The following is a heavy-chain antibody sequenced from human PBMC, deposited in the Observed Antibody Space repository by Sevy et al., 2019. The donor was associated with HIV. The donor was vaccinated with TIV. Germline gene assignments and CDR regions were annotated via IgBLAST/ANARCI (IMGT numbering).Heavy chain of an antibody. CDR3: HGDYDSSQLASYYHYGMDV. CDR1: GFTFSSYA. J-gene: IGHJ6*02. V-gene: IGHV3-23*01. CDR2: IRGSGGST. D-gene: IGHD3-22*01. Sequence: GSLRLSCAASGFTFSSYAMSWVRQAPGKGLEWVSTIRGSGGSTYYADSVKGRFTISRDNSKNTLYLQMNSLRAEDTAVYYCHGDYDSSQLASYYHYGMDVWGQGTTVTVSS.